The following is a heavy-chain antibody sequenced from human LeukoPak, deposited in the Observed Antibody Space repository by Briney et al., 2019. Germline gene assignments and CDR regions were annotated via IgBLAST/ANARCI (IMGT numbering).Heavy chain of an antibody. D-gene: IGHD1-26*01. J-gene: IGHJ4*02. Sequence: GRSLRLSCAASGFTFSHYAMHWVRQAPGKRLEWVAVISYDGSHQYSADSVKGRLTISRDNSRHTLYLQMNSLRPEDTAVYYCARARNGTLKYWGQGTLVTVSS. CDR3: ARARNGTLKY. V-gene: IGHV3-30*01. CDR1: GFTFSHYA. CDR2: ISYDGSHQ.